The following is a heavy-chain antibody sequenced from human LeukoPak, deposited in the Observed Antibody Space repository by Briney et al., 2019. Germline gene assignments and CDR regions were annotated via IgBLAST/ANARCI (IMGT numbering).Heavy chain of an antibody. J-gene: IGHJ4*02. D-gene: IGHD1-26*01. CDR3: AKGDWELGSTGYFDY. V-gene: IGHV3-30*18. Sequence: PGGSLRLSCAASGFPFSSYAMHWVRQAPGKGLEWVAVISYDGSSKYYADSVKGRFTISRDNSKNTLYVQMDSLRPEDTAVYYCAKGDWELGSTGYFDYWGQGTLVTVSS. CDR1: GFPFSSYA. CDR2: ISYDGSSK.